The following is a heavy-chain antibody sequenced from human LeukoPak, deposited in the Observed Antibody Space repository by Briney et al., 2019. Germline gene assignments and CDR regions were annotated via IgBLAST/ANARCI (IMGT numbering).Heavy chain of an antibody. CDR1: GGSISHYY. D-gene: IGHD6-19*01. J-gene: IGHJ5*01. V-gene: IGHV4-59*01. Sequence: NPSETLSLTCTVSGGSISHYYWGWIRQPPGMGLEWIGYIYSSGSTNYNPSLKSRVTISVDTSENQLSLKVNSVTAADTAVYYCARGSGWFGYWGQGSQVTVSS. CDR3: ARGSGWFGY. CDR2: IYSSGST.